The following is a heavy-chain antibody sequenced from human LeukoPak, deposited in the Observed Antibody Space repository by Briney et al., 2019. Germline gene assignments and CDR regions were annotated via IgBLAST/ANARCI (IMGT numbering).Heavy chain of an antibody. CDR1: GFAVGSNY. J-gene: IGHJ6*02. V-gene: IGHV3-21*01. CDR3: ARGGIVVVVAAINGMDV. CDR2: ISSSSSYI. D-gene: IGHD2-15*01. Sequence: GGSLRLSCVASGFAVGSNYMSWVRQAPGKGLEWVSSISSSSSYIYYADSVKGRFTISRDNAKNSLYLQMNSLRAEDTAVYYCARGGIVVVVAAINGMDVWGQGTTVTVSS.